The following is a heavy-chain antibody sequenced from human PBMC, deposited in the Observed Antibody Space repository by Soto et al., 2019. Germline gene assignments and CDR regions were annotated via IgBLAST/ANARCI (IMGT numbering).Heavy chain of an antibody. CDR3: VRIRYQLPSSVLWLDP. V-gene: IGHV4-34*01. D-gene: IGHD3-16*01. CDR2: INHVGGT. CDR1: GGFLSESY. J-gene: IGHJ5*02. Sequence: SETLSLTCAVYGGFLSESYWTWIRQPPGKGLEWIGEINHVGGTNYNPSLKSRVTMSVDTSQNQFSLRLISVTAADTAMYFCVRIRYQLPSSVLWLDPRGQGTPVTVSS.